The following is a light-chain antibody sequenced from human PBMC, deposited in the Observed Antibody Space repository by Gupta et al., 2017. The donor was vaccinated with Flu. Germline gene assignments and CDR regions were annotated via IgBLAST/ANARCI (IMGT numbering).Light chain of an antibody. J-gene: IGLJ2*01. CDR2: EAS. CDR3: CSYSADECVI. Sequence: SWYQQHPGKVSKLIIDEASTWPPNIPSRFSGLMSGITASLTIPGLQAEDEDHYYCCSYSADECVIFGGGTSLTVL. V-gene: IGLV2-23*01.